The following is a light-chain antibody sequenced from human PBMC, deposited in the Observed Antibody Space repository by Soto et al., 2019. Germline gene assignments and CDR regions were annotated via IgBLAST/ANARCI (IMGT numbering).Light chain of an antibody. CDR3: QQSYSTPIT. Sequence: DIQMTQSPSTLSASIGDRVVITCRASESISSWLAWYQQKPGKAPKLLIYAASSLQSGVPSRFSGSGSGTDFTLTISSLQPEDFATYYCQQSYSTPITFGQGTRLEIK. CDR2: AAS. J-gene: IGKJ5*01. V-gene: IGKV1-39*01. CDR1: ESISSW.